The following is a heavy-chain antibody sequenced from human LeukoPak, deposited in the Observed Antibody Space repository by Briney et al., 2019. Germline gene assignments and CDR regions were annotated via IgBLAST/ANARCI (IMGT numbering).Heavy chain of an antibody. CDR3: ARDSSGWYHWFDP. CDR1: GFTFSSYE. J-gene: IGHJ5*02. Sequence: GGSLRLSCAASGFTFSSYEMNWVRQAPGKGLEWVSYISISGSTIYYADSVKGRFTISRDNAKNSLYLQMNSLRAEDTAVYYCARDSSGWYHWFDPWGQGTLVTVSS. CDR2: ISISGSTI. V-gene: IGHV3-48*03. D-gene: IGHD6-19*01.